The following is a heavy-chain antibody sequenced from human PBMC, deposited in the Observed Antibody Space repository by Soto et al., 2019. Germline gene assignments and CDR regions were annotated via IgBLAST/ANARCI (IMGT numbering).Heavy chain of an antibody. J-gene: IGHJ2*01. D-gene: IGHD1-1*01. CDR2: INPNRGGT. V-gene: IGHV1-2*02. CDR1: GYTFTGYY. Sequence: QVQLVQSGAEVKKPGASVKVSCKASGYTFTGYYMHWVRQAPGQGLEWMGWINPNRGGTNDAQKFQGGVTMTRDTSNSTAYLELSRVRSDDTAVYYCASLGLDPHYTEDLEPTYWYLYLWGRGTLVTVSS. CDR3: ASLGLDPHYTEDLEPTYWYLYL.